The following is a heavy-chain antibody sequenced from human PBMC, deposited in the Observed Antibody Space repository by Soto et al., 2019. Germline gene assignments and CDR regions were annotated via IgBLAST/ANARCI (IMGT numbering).Heavy chain of an antibody. V-gene: IGHV3-21*01. D-gene: IGHD2-2*01. J-gene: IGHJ4*02. CDR2: ISSSGGSV. CDR1: GFTFSTYS. CDR3: ARGRSINTNMDY. Sequence: EVQLVESGGGQVKPGGSLRLSCAASGFTFSTYSMNWVRQAPGKGLEWISSISSSGGSVSYAESVKGRFTISGDNAKNSLYLQMDSLRAEDTAVYYCARGRSINTNMDYWGQGTLVTVSS.